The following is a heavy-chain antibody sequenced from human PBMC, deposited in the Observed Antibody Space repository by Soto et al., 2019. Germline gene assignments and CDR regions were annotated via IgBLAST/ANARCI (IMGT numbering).Heavy chain of an antibody. CDR3: ASALVPAADGELWYGEHFDY. V-gene: IGHV1-46*01. CDR2: INPSGGST. D-gene: IGHD2-2*01. CDR1: GYTFTSYY. Sequence: ASVKVSCKASGYTFTSYYMHWVRQAPGQGLEWMGIINPSGGSTSYAQKFQGRVTITADESTSTAYMELSSLRSEDTAVYYCASALVPAADGELWYGEHFDYWGQGTLVTSPQ. J-gene: IGHJ4*02.